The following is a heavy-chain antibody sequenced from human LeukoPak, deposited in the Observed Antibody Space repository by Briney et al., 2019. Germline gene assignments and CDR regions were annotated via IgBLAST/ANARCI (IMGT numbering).Heavy chain of an antibody. J-gene: IGHJ5*02. D-gene: IGHD3-9*01. CDR3: ARGFWHYDILTGYQDYNWFDP. Sequence: PSETLSLTCTVSGGSISSYYWSWIRQPPGKGLEWIGYIYYSGSTNYNPSLKSRVTISVDTSKNQFSLKLSSVTAADTAVYYCARGFWHYDILTGYQDYNWFDPWGQGTLVTVSS. V-gene: IGHV4-59*01. CDR1: GGSISSYY. CDR2: IYYSGST.